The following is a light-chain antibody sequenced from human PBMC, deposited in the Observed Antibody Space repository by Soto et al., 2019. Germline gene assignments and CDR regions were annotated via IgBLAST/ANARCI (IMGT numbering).Light chain of an antibody. CDR2: EVS. CDR3: CSYVGATTYV. V-gene: IGLV2-14*01. CDR1: SRDVGAYNY. Sequence: QSALTQPASVSGSPGQSITISCTGTSRDVGAYNYVSWYQQYPGKAPKLMIYEVSNRPSGVSNRFSGSNSGSTASLTISGLQAEDEADYYCCSYVGATTYVFGTGTKLTVL. J-gene: IGLJ1*01.